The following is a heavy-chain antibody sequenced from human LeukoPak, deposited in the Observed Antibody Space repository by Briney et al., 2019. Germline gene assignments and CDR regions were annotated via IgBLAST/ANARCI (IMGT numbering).Heavy chain of an antibody. CDR2: IYDSGGT. CDR3: ARRGVTGNALFDY. J-gene: IGHJ4*02. D-gene: IGHD3-9*01. Sequence: SETLFLTCTVSGGSVSSSDYFWGWIRQPPGKGLEWIGTIYDSGGTYYSPSLKSRVTISADTSKNQFSLKLSSVTAADTAVYYCARRGVTGNALFDYWGQGTLVTVSS. CDR1: GGSVSSSDYF. V-gene: IGHV4-39*01.